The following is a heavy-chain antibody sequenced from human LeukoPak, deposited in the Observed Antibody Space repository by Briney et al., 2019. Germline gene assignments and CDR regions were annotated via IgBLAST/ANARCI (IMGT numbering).Heavy chain of an antibody. V-gene: IGHV3-48*02. CDR2: ISRSSTTI. Sequence: GGSLRLSCAASGFTFSSYSMNWVRQAPGKGLECVSYISRSSTTIYYADSVKGRFTISRDNAKNSLYLQMNSLRDEDTAVYYCAREAWQQLVPGYWGQGTLVTVSS. D-gene: IGHD6-13*01. J-gene: IGHJ4*02. CDR3: AREAWQQLVPGY. CDR1: GFTFSSYS.